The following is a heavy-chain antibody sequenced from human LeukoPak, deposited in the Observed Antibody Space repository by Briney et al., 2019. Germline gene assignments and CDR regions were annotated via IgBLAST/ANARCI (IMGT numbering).Heavy chain of an antibody. CDR2: IYYSGST. J-gene: IGHJ6*03. D-gene: IGHD4-17*01. V-gene: IGHV4-39*07. CDR3: ASRCGDYYNYFYYYMDV. Sequence: PSETLSLTCTVSGGSISSSSYYWGWIRQPPGKGLEWIGSIYYSGSTYYNPSLKSRVTISVDTSKNQFSLKLTSVTAADTAIYYCASRCGDYYNYFYYYMDVWGKGTTVTVSS. CDR1: GGSISSSSYY.